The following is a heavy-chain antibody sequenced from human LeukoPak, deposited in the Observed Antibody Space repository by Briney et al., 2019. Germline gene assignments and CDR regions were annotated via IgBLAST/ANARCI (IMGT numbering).Heavy chain of an antibody. D-gene: IGHD6-6*01. CDR2: INSDGSEG. Sequence: GGSLRLSCAVSGFTFSGFWMSWPRQAPGKGLEWVASINSDGSEGYYADVVKGRFTISRDNAKNSLYLQINSLRAEDTAVYYCARSSYSSSSSVWGQGTMVTVSS. J-gene: IGHJ3*01. CDR1: GFTFSGFW. V-gene: IGHV3-7*03. CDR3: ARSSYSSSSSV.